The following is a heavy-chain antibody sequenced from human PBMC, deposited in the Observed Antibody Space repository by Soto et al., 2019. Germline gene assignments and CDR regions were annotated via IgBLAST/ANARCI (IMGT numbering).Heavy chain of an antibody. CDR2: INPNSGGT. CDR3: ARDRGSWYGFGYYYYYGMDV. CDR1: GYTFTGYY. J-gene: IGHJ6*02. V-gene: IGHV1-2*04. Sequence: ASVKACYKASGYTFTGYYMHWVRQAPGQGLEWMGWINPNSGGTNYAQKFQGWVTMTRDTSISTAYMELSRLRSDDTAVYYCARDRGSWYGFGYYYYYGMDVWGQGTTVTVSS. D-gene: IGHD6-13*01.